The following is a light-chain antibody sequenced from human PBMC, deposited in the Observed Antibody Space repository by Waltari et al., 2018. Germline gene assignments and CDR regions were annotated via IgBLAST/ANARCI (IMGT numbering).Light chain of an antibody. Sequence: QSALTQPASVSGSPGQSITISCPGTSSDVGGYNYVSWYQQHPGKAPKLMIYDVSNGPSGVSNRFSGSKSGNTAALTISGLQAEDEADYYCSSYISSSTLELFGGGTSLTVL. CDR1: SSDVGGYNY. V-gene: IGLV2-14*03. J-gene: IGLJ2*01. CDR2: DVS. CDR3: SSYISSSTLEL.